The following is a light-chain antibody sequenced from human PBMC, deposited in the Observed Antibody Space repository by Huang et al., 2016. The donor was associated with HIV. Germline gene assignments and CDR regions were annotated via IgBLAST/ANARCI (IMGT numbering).Light chain of an antibody. CDR3: QQYSRSAT. J-gene: IGKJ2*01. Sequence: DIQMTQSPSTLSAAVGDRVTITCRASQSVTIWLAWFQQKPGKAPKLLIYKASTLESGVPSRFSGSGSGTEFTLTIDSLQPDDVATYYCQQYSRSATFGQGTKPEIK. CDR2: KAS. V-gene: IGKV1-5*03. CDR1: QSVTIW.